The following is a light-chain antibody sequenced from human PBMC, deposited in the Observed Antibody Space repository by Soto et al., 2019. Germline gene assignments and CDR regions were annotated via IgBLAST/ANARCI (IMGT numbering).Light chain of an antibody. Sequence: QSALTQPASVSGSRGQSITISCTGTSSDVGGYDYVSWYQQHPGKAPKLLIYEVSNRPSGVSNRFSGSKSGNTASLTISGLQAEDEADYYCSSYTSISTWVFGGGTKVTVL. V-gene: IGLV2-14*01. CDR1: SSDVGGYDY. CDR2: EVS. CDR3: SSYTSISTWV. J-gene: IGLJ3*02.